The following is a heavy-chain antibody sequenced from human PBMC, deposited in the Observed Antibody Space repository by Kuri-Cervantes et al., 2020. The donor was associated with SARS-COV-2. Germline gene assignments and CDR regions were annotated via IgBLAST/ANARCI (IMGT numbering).Heavy chain of an antibody. CDR3: ARERYSSGSAFDI. V-gene: IGHV3-15*07. CDR1: GFTFSNAW. J-gene: IGHJ3*02. CDR2: IESKTDGGTT. Sequence: GGSLRLSCAASGFTFSNAWMNWVRQAPGKGLEWVGRIESKTDGGTTDYAAPVKGRFTISRDDSKNTLYLQMNSLKTEDTAVYYCARERYSSGSAFDIWGQGTMVTVSS. D-gene: IGHD6-19*01.